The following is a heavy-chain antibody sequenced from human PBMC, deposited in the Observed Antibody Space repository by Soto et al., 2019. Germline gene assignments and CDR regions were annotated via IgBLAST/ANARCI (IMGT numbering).Heavy chain of an antibody. D-gene: IGHD2-8*01. J-gene: IGHJ6*02. Sequence: QVQLVQSGAEVKKPGSSVKVSCKASGGTFSSYVIGWVRQAPGQGLEWMGGIISIFGTTHYAQRFQGRVTITADESPSTAYMELSSLRSEDTVAYYCATPLAYAMRGWDGLDVWGQGTTVTVSS. CDR3: ATPLAYAMRGWDGLDV. CDR2: IISIFGTT. V-gene: IGHV1-69*01. CDR1: GGTFSSYV.